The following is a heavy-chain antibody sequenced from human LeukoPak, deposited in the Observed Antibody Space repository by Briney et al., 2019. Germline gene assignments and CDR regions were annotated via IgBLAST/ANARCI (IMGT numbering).Heavy chain of an antibody. CDR2: INHSGST. Sequence: PSETLSLTCAVYGGFFSCYYWSWIRQPPGKGLKLIGEINHSGSTNYNPSLKSRVTISVDTSKNQFSLKLSSVTAADTAVYYCARGGSPSADFWSGRNWFDPWGQGTLVTVSS. CDR3: ARGGSPSADFWSGRNWFDP. D-gene: IGHD3-3*01. V-gene: IGHV4-34*01. J-gene: IGHJ5*02. CDR1: GGFFSCYY.